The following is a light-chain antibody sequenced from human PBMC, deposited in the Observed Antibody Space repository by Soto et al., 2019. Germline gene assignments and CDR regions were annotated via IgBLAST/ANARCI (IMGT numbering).Light chain of an antibody. CDR2: DVT. Sequence: QLVLTQPRSVSGSPGQSVTISCTGTSSDVGGYNFVSWYQQHPGKAPKLMIYDVTKRPSGVPDRFSGSKSGNTASLTISGLQADDEADYYCYSYAGSYTWVFGGGTKLTVL. CDR3: YSYAGSYTWV. V-gene: IGLV2-11*01. CDR1: SSDVGGYNF. J-gene: IGLJ3*02.